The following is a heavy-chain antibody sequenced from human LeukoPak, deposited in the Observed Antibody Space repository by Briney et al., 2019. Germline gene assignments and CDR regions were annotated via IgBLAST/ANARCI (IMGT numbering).Heavy chain of an antibody. CDR3: ARAPLGMGRGPMEDP. CDR2: ISASNGNT. Sequence: ASVKVSCKASGYTFTNYGFGWVRQAPGQGLEWMGWISASNGNTNYAQNLKGRVTMTTDTSTSTAYMELNSLRSEDTAVYYCARAPLGMGRGPMEDPWGQGTLVTVSS. V-gene: IGHV1-18*01. J-gene: IGHJ5*02. CDR1: GYTFTNYG. D-gene: IGHD3-10*01.